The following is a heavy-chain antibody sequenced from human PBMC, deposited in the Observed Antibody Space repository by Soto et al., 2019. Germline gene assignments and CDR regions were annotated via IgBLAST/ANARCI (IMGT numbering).Heavy chain of an antibody. D-gene: IGHD4-17*01. J-gene: IGHJ4*02. Sequence: QVQLVQSGAEVKKPGTSVKVSCKASGYTFTSNGISWVRQAPGQGLEWMGWISTYNGNTNYAQKLQGRVTMTRDTSTSIAYMELRDLRSDDTAAYYCAGDGYGDYGYWGQGSLVTVSS. CDR1: GYTFTSNG. CDR2: ISTYNGNT. CDR3: AGDGYGDYGY. V-gene: IGHV1-18*01.